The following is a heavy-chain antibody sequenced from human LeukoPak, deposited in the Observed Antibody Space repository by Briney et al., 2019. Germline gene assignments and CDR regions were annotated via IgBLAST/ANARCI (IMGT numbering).Heavy chain of an antibody. CDR3: ATTKSIAVRPG. J-gene: IGHJ4*02. V-gene: IGHV3-48*01. CDR1: GFTFSSYS. CDR2: ISSSSSTI. D-gene: IGHD6-6*01. Sequence: GGSLRLSCAASGFTFSSYSMNWVRQAPGKGLEWVSYISSSSSTIYYADSVKGRFTISRDNAKNSLYLQMNSLRAEDTAVYYCATTKSIAVRPGWGQGTLVTVSS.